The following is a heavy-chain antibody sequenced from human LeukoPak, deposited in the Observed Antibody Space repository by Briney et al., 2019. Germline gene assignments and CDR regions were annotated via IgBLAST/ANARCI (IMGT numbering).Heavy chain of an antibody. CDR2: ISTGSNYI. J-gene: IGHJ4*02. V-gene: IGHV3-21*06. D-gene: IGHD7-27*01. CDR3: ASDYWGPAH. Sequence: GGSLRLSCAASGFTFSSYSMNWVRQAPGKGLEWVSSISTGSNYIYYSDSVKGRFTISRDNAKNSLYLQMSSLGAEDTAVYYCASDYWGPAHWGQGTLVTVSS. CDR1: GFTFSSYS.